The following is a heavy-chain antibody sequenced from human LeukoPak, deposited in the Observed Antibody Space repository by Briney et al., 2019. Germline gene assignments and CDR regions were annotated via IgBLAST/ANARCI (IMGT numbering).Heavy chain of an antibody. D-gene: IGHD2-15*01. CDR1: GFTFSSYA. J-gene: IGHJ1*01. Sequence: AGGSLRLSCAASGFTFSSYAMSWVRQAPGKGLEWVSAISGSGGSTYYADSVKGRFTISRDNSKNTLYLQMNSLRAEDTAVYYCAKAGGYCSGGSCYYLQHWGQGTLVTVSS. CDR3: AKAGGYCSGGSCYYLQH. CDR2: ISGSGGST. V-gene: IGHV3-23*01.